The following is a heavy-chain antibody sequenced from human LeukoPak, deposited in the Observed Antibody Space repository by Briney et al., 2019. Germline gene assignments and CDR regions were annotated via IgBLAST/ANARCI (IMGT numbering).Heavy chain of an antibody. CDR2: ISSSSSSYI. D-gene: IGHD6-13*01. Sequence: GGSLRLSCAASGFTFSSYSMNWVRQAPGKGLEWVSSISSSSSSYIYYAGSVKGRFTISGDNAKNSLYLQMNSLRAEATAVYYCARNPIAAETWFDPWGQGTLVTVSS. CDR3: ARNPIAAETWFDP. V-gene: IGHV3-21*01. CDR1: GFTFSSYS. J-gene: IGHJ5*02.